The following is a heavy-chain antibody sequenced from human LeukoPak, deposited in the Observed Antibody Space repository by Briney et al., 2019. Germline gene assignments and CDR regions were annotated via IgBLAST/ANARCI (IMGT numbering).Heavy chain of an antibody. D-gene: IGHD3-22*01. CDR1: GYSISSDNY. CDR3: ARAPRDSSSSNYMRRFDY. J-gene: IGHJ4*02. CDR2: IYHSGST. Sequence: PSETPSLTCAVSGYSISSDNYWVWIRQPPGQGLEWTGGIYHSGSTYYNPSLKSRVTMSVDTSKNQFSLKLSSVTAADTAVYYCARAPRDSSSSNYMRRFDYWGQGTLVTVSS. V-gene: IGHV4-38-2*01.